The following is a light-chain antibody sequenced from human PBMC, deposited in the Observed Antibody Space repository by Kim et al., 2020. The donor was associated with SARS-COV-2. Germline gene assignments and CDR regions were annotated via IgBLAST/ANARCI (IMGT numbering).Light chain of an antibody. V-gene: IGLV3-21*04. Sequence: SYELTQPPSVSVAPGKMARITCGGNNIGSKSVHWYQQKPGQAPVLVIYYDSDRPSGIPERFSGSNSGNTATLTISRVEAGDEADYYCQVWDSSSDHWVFGGGTQLTFL. CDR1: NIGSKS. J-gene: IGLJ3*02. CDR3: QVWDSSSDHWV. CDR2: YDS.